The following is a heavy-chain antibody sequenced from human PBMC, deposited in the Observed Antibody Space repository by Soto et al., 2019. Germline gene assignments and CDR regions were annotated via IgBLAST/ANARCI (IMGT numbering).Heavy chain of an antibody. Sequence: SVKVSCKASGGPFSTYAISWVRQAPGQGLEWMGGIIPIFGTANYAQRFLGRVTISANDSTSTAYMELRSLTSDDTAVYYCAKALTMASPNWFDPWGQGTQVPVSS. J-gene: IGHJ5*02. CDR1: GGPFSTYA. CDR3: AKALTMASPNWFDP. CDR2: IIPIFGTA. D-gene: IGHD3-10*01. V-gene: IGHV1-69*13.